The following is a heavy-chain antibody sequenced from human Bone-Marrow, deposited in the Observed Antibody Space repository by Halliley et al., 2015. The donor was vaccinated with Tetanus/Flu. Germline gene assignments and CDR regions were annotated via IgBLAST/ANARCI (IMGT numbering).Heavy chain of an antibody. J-gene: IGHJ6*02. CDR3: ARDNWDFGYYGLDV. CDR2: IWYDGSKP. V-gene: IGHV3-33*01. D-gene: IGHD1-7*01. Sequence: ALIWYDGSKPDYLDSVKGRFTISKDNSKNTLYLQMDGLRAEDTAVYYCARDNWDFGYYGLDVWGQGTTVTVSS.